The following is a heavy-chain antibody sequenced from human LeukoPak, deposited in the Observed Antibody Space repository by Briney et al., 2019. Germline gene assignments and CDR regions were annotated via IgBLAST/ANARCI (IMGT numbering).Heavy chain of an antibody. D-gene: IGHD6-13*01. CDR2: INPSAGTT. CDR3: ARVLAAGVRSDGFDI. V-gene: IGHV1-46*01. J-gene: IGHJ3*02. Sequence: ASVKVSCKASGYSFISYYIHWVRQAPGQGLEWMGIINPSAGTTGYAQKFQGRVTMTRDTSTSTVYMELGSLRSEDTAVYYCARVLAAGVRSDGFDIWGQGTMVTVSS. CDR1: GYSFISYY.